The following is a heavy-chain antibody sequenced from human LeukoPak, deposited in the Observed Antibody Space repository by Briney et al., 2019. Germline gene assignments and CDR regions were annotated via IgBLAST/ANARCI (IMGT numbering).Heavy chain of an antibody. CDR1: GFTFSDYY. CDR2: ISYDGSNK. J-gene: IGHJ4*02. D-gene: IGHD5-18*01. V-gene: IGHV3-30-3*01. CDR3: AREPTAMIL. Sequence: TGGSLRLSCAASGFTFSDYYMSWIRQAPGKGLEWVAVISYDGSNKYYADSVKGRFTISRDNSKNTLYLQMNSLRAEDTAVYYCAREPTAMILWGQGTLVTVSS.